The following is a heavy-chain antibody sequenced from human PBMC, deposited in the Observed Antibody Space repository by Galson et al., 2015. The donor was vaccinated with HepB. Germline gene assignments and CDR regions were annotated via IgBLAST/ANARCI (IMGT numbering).Heavy chain of an antibody. D-gene: IGHD6-6*01. J-gene: IGHJ6*02. CDR1: GFTFSSHG. V-gene: IGHV3-33*01. CDR3: ARDASIHRAFNSYYSYGMDV. Sequence: SLRLSCAASGFTFSSHGMHWVRQAPGKGLEWVAVIWYDGSNKYYADSVKGRFTISRDNSKNTLYLQMNSLRAEDTAVYYCARDASIHRAFNSYYSYGMDVWGQGTTVTVSS. CDR2: IWYDGSNK.